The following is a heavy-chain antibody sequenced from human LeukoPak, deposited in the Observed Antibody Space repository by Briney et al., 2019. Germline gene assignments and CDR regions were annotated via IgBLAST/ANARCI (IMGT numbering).Heavy chain of an antibody. CDR1: GFTFSSYE. V-gene: IGHV3-48*03. CDR2: ISSSGSTI. D-gene: IGHD6-13*01. J-gene: IGHJ4*02. CDR3: ARDPLGYSSTNFDY. Sequence: PGGSLRLSCAASGFTFSSYEMNWVRQAPGKGLEWVSYISSSGSTIYYADSVKGRFTISRDNAKNSLYLQMNSLRAEDTAVYYCARDPLGYSSTNFDYWGQGTLVTVSS.